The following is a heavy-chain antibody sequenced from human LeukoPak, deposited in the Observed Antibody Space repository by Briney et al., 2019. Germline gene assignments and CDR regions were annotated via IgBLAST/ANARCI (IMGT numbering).Heavy chain of an antibody. J-gene: IGHJ4*02. Sequence: GRSLRLSCAVSGFTFNNCAMHWVRQAPGKGLEWVAIISYDGSNKYYSDSVKGRFTISRNNSKNTLYLQMNSLRAEDTALYYCAKDHLGFGELEIDYWGQGTLVTVSS. CDR3: AKDHLGFGELEIDY. D-gene: IGHD3-10*01. CDR2: ISYDGSNK. V-gene: IGHV3-30*18. CDR1: GFTFNNCA.